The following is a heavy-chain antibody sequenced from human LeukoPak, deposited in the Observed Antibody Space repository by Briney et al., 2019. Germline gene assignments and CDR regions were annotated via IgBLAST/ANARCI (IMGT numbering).Heavy chain of an antibody. D-gene: IGHD5-24*01. V-gene: IGHV3-64*02. CDR1: GFTFSSYL. J-gene: IGHJ4*02. CDR2: ISSNGGSA. Sequence: GGSLRLSCAASGFTFSSYLMHWVRQAPGKGLEYVSAISSNGGSAFYADSVKGRFTISRDNSKDTLYLQMGSLRTEDMAVYYCARGRASYYFDCWGQGTLVTVSS. CDR3: ARGRASYYFDC.